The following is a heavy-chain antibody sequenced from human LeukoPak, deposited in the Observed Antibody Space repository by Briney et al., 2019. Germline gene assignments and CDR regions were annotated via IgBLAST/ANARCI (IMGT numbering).Heavy chain of an antibody. CDR3: VRDGEGVAIGVNFWFDP. Sequence: RASVNVSCRASGFIFSNFDFNWVRQAPGHGLEWLGWLNPITGDTGYARQFQGRITMTRDTSTSTLYMELTSLRPEDTAVYYCVRDGEGVAIGVNFWFDPWGQGTLVTVSS. J-gene: IGHJ5*02. CDR2: LNPITGDT. V-gene: IGHV1-8*01. D-gene: IGHD3-10*01. CDR1: GFIFSNFD.